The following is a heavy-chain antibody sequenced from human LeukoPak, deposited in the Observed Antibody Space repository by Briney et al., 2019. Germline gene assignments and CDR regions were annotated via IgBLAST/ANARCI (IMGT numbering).Heavy chain of an antibody. D-gene: IGHD6-13*01. Sequence: GGSLRLSCAASGFTFDDYAMHWVRQAPGQGLEWVSLISWDGGSTYYADSVKGRFTISRDNSKNSLYLQMNSLRAEDTALYYCAKAGSSSWYEEDAYYYYMDVWGKGTTVTVPS. V-gene: IGHV3-43D*03. CDR2: ISWDGGST. J-gene: IGHJ6*03. CDR3: AKAGSSSWYEEDAYYYYMDV. CDR1: GFTFDDYA.